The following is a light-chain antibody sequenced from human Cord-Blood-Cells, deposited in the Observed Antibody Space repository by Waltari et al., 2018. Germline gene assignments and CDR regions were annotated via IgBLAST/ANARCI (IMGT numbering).Light chain of an antibody. CDR2: DES. V-gene: IGKV3-11*01. CDR3: QQRSNWRFT. Sequence: EIVLTQSPATLSLSPGERATLSCRASQSVSSYLAWYQQKPGQAPRLLIYDESNSATGIPARFSGSGSGTDFTLTISSLEPEDFAVYYCQQRSNWRFTFGPGTKVDIK. J-gene: IGKJ3*01. CDR1: QSVSSY.